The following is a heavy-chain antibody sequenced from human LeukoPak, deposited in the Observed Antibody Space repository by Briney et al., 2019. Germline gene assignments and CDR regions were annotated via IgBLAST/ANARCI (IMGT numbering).Heavy chain of an antibody. Sequence: GSLRLSCAASGFTFSSYWMGWVRPAPGKGLDWVANIKPDGYDKYYVDSLKGRFTISRDNAENSLFLQMDSLRAEDTAVYYCARALYNHGWFPDYFDYWGQGTLVTVSS. CDR1: GFTFSSYW. J-gene: IGHJ4*02. V-gene: IGHV3-7*01. CDR2: IKPDGYDK. D-gene: IGHD1-14*01. CDR3: ARALYNHGWFPDYFDY.